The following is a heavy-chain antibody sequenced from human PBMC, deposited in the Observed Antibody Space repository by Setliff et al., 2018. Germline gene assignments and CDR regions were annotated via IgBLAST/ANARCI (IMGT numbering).Heavy chain of an antibody. V-gene: IGHV3-7*01. J-gene: IGHJ5*02. Sequence: PGGSLRLSCTASGLSYINDWVSWVRQAPGKGLEWLSSINRHGSEKYYADSVKGRFTISRDDSKNTRYLHMSILRPDDTAMYYCARDQFRKSGGLYSWGQGTLVTVSS. CDR1: GLSYINDW. CDR3: ARDQFRKSGGLYS. CDR2: INRHGSEK. D-gene: IGHD2-15*01.